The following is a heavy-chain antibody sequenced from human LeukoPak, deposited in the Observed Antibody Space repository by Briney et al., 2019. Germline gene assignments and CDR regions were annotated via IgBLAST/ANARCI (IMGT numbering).Heavy chain of an antibody. J-gene: IGHJ4*02. CDR3: ASGRRMSTQGGSDS. CDR2: IYSSGNT. CDR1: GGSISNNTYY. Sequence: SETLSLTCTVSGGSISNNTYYWSWIRQPAGKGREWIGRIYSSGNTNYNPSLKRRVTLSIDTSKNNFSLSLNSVTAADTAVYYCASGRRMSTQGGSDSWGQGALVTVSS. V-gene: IGHV4-61*02. D-gene: IGHD3-10*01.